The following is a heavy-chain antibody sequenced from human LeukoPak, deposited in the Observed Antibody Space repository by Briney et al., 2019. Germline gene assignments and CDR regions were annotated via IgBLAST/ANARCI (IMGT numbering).Heavy chain of an antibody. D-gene: IGHD6-19*01. Sequence: GGSLRLSCAASGFTFSSYAMSWVRQAPGTGLEWVSAISGSGGSTNYADSVKGRFAISRDNSKNTLYLQMNSLRAEDTAVYYCAKVRVAGHDAFDIWGQGTMVTVSS. CDR2: ISGSGGST. CDR1: GFTFSSYA. CDR3: AKVRVAGHDAFDI. J-gene: IGHJ3*02. V-gene: IGHV3-23*01.